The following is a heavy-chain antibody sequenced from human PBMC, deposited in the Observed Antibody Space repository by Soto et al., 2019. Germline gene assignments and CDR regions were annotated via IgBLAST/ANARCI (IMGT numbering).Heavy chain of an antibody. D-gene: IGHD3-3*01. Sequence: GGSLRLSCAASGFTFSSYDMHWVRQATGKGLEWVSAIGTAGDTYYPGSVKGRFTISRENAKNSLYLQMNSLRAEDTAVYYCARAKLRFLEWLSLGMDVWGQGTTVTVSS. CDR3: ARAKLRFLEWLSLGMDV. V-gene: IGHV3-13*01. J-gene: IGHJ6*02. CDR1: GFTFSSYD. CDR2: IGTAGDT.